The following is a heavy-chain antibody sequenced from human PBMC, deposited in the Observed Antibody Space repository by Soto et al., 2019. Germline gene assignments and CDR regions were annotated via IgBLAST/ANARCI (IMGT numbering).Heavy chain of an antibody. CDR1: GFTFSDYY. D-gene: IGHD2-8*01. V-gene: IGHV3-11*01. Sequence: QVQLVESGGGLVKPGGSLRLSCAASGFTFSDYYMSWIRQAPGKGLEWVSYISSRSSTIFYADSVKGRFTISRDNVKNSLYLQMNSRRAEDTAVDYCASGTNGAFFVYWGQGILVTVSS. CDR3: ASGTNGAFFVY. CDR2: ISSRSSTI. J-gene: IGHJ4*02.